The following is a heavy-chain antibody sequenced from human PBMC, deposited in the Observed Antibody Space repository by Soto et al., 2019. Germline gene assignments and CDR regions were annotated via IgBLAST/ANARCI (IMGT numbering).Heavy chain of an antibody. V-gene: IGHV4-4*02. Sequence: QVQLQESGPGLVKPSGTLSLTCAVSGASISSSDWWTWVRQPPGKGLEWIAEIHHSGSTNHNPSLKSRVTISVDKSKNQFSLRLCSVTAADTAVYYCARGLVVAPAALALDYWGQGTLVTVSS. CDR2: IHHSGST. CDR3: ARGLVVAPAALALDY. D-gene: IGHD2-2*01. CDR1: GASISSSDW. J-gene: IGHJ4*02.